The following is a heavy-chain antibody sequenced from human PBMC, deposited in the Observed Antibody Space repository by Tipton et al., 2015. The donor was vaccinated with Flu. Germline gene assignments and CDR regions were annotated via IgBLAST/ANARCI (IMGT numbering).Heavy chain of an antibody. CDR3: ARVCDPRIRYFDL. CDR1: GGSISSYY. D-gene: IGHD3-10*01. Sequence: LRLSCTVSGGSISSYYWSWIRQPPGTGLEWIGYIYYSGSTNYNPSLKSRVTISVDTSKNQFSLKLSSVTAADTAVYYCARVCDPRIRYFDLWGRGTLVTVSS. CDR2: IYYSGST. J-gene: IGHJ2*01. V-gene: IGHV4-59*01.